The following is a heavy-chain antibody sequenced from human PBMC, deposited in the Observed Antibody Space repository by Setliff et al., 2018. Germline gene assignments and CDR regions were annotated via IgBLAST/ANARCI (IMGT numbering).Heavy chain of an antibody. V-gene: IGHV7-4-1*02. CDR2: INTNTGNP. D-gene: IGHD3-10*01. Sequence: GASVKVSCKASGYTFTTYAISWMRQAPGQGLEYMGWINTNTGNPSYAQGFTGRFVFSLDTSVSTAYLQFSSLKAEDTAVYYCARASRFGTIRYRGDYYMDVWGKGTTVTVSS. J-gene: IGHJ6*03. CDR3: ARASRFGTIRYRGDYYMDV. CDR1: GYTFTTYA.